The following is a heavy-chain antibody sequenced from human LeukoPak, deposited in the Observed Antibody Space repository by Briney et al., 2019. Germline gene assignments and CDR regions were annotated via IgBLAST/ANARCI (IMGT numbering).Heavy chain of an antibody. CDR2: INPNSGGT. Sequence: ASMKVSCKASGYTFTGYYMHWVRQAPGQGLEWMGWINPNSGGTNYAQKFQGRVTMTRDTSISTAYMELSRLRSDDTAVYYCARDVRAAAGIEHWGQGTLVTVSS. V-gene: IGHV1-2*02. D-gene: IGHD6-13*01. CDR1: GYTFTGYY. CDR3: ARDVRAAAGIEH. J-gene: IGHJ1*01.